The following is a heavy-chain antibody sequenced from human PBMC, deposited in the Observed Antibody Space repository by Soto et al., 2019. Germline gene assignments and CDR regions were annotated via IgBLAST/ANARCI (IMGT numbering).Heavy chain of an antibody. CDR2: INPNSGCT. J-gene: IGHJ4*02. CDR1: GYTFTGYY. V-gene: IGHV1-2*02. Sequence: ASVKVSFKASGYTFTGYYMHWLRQAPGQGLEWMGWINPNSGCTNYAQKFQGRVTMTRDTSISTAYMELSRLRSDDTAVYYCARGSSSRLGYWGQGTLVTVSS. D-gene: IGHD6-13*01. CDR3: ARGSSSRLGY.